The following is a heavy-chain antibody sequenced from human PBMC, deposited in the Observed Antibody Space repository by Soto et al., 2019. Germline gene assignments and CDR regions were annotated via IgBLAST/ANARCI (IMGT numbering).Heavy chain of an antibody. CDR2: INPTGGGT. Sequence: QVQVVQSGAEVRKPGASVKLSCKTSGYSFTSYYMHWVRQAPGQGLEWIGIINPTGGGTDYAQNXQGRVTMTRDXXTXIXXMELRSLRPDDTAVYYWARELFYGSGSYYYYGVDVWGQGTTVTVSS. D-gene: IGHD3-10*01. V-gene: IGHV1-46*01. CDR1: GYSFTSYY. CDR3: ARELFYGSGSYYYYGVDV. J-gene: IGHJ6*02.